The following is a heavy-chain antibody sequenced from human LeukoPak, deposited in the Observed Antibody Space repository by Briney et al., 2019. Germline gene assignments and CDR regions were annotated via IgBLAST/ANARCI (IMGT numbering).Heavy chain of an antibody. CDR3: AEDTYYYDSSGPPDY. CDR1: GFTFSSYA. D-gene: IGHD3-22*01. CDR2: ISGSGGST. J-gene: IGHJ4*02. V-gene: IGHV3-23*01. Sequence: GGSLRLSCAASGFTFSSYAMSWVRQAPGKGLEWVSAISGSGGSTYYADSVKGRFTISRDNSKNTLYLQMNSLRAEDTAVYYCAEDTYYYDSSGPPDYWGQGTLVTVSS.